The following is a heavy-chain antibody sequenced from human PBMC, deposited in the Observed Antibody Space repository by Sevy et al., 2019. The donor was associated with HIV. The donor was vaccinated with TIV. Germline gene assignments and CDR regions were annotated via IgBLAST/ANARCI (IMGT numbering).Heavy chain of an antibody. V-gene: IGHV3-21*01. CDR3: ARDRLNIAAAGPRGAFDI. D-gene: IGHD6-13*01. Sequence: GGSLRLSCAASGFTFNKYSMNWVRQAPGKGLEWVSSISSSSSYIYYAHSVKGRFTISRDNAKNSLYLQMNSLRAEDTALYSCARDRLNIAAAGPRGAFDIWGQGTMVTVSS. CDR2: ISSSSSYI. J-gene: IGHJ3*02. CDR1: GFTFNKYS.